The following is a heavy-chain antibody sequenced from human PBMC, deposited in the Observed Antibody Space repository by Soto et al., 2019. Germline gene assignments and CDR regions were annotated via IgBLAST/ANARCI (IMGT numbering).Heavy chain of an antibody. V-gene: IGHV5-51*01. D-gene: IGHD3-22*01. CDR1: GYSFTSYL. CDR2: IYPSDSDT. Sequence: GESLKISFKGSGYSFTSYLISWVRQMPVKGLEWMGIIYPSDSDTRYSPSFQGQVTFSADKSISTAYLQWSSLKASDTAMYYCARPLGYYYGSTFDIWGQGTMVPVSS. CDR3: ARPLGYYYGSTFDI. J-gene: IGHJ3*02.